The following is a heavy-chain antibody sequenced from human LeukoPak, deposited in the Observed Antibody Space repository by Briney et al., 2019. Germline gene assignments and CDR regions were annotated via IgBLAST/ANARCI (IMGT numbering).Heavy chain of an antibody. CDR1: GGSISSSNW. Sequence: SETLSLTCAVSGGSISSSNWWSWVRPPPGKGLEWIGEIYHSGSTNYNPSLKSRVTISVDKSKNQFSLKLSSVTAADTAVYYCAGLVVVAATGTGDWFDPWGQGTLVTVSS. D-gene: IGHD2-15*01. CDR2: IYHSGST. V-gene: IGHV4-4*02. CDR3: AGLVVVAATGTGDWFDP. J-gene: IGHJ5*02.